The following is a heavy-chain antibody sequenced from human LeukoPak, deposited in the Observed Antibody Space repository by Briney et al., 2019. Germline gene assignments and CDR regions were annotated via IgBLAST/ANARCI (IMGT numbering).Heavy chain of an antibody. CDR2: ISHSGTT. Sequence: PSETLSLTCAVYGGSFSGFYWSWIRQPPGKGLEWIGEISHSGTTYYNPSLESRVTVSVDTSKSQFSLRLSSVTAADTAVYYCARGGLDTKRGGYSDFWGQGILVTVSS. J-gene: IGHJ4*02. CDR1: GGSFSGFY. V-gene: IGHV4-34*01. CDR3: ARGGLDTKRGGYSDF. D-gene: IGHD5-18*01.